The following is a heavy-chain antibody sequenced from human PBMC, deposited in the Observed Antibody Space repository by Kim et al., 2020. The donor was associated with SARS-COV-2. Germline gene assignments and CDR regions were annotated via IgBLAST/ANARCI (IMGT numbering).Heavy chain of an antibody. V-gene: IGHV4-34*01. CDR1: GGSISGYY. CDR2: INHSGST. CDR3: ARTPSGSGYYYY. J-gene: IGHJ4*02. Sequence: SETLSLTCAVYGGSISGYYWSWIRQPPGKGLEWIGEINHSGSTNYNPSLKSRVTISVDTSKNQFSLKLSSVTAADTAVYYCARTPSGSGYYYYWGQGTL. D-gene: IGHD3-22*01.